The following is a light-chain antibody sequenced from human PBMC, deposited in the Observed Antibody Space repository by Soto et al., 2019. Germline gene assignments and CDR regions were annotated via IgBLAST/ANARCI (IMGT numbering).Light chain of an antibody. V-gene: IGKV3-11*01. Sequence: EVVLTQSPAILSLSPGETATLSCRAGQPIRNDLGWYQQRPGQAPRLLIYGASNRATGIPDRFSGSGSGTDFTLPIPRLAPEDFAIYYCQQRAVWPLSFGGGTKV. CDR1: QPIRND. CDR3: QQRAVWPLS. J-gene: IGKJ4*01. CDR2: GAS.